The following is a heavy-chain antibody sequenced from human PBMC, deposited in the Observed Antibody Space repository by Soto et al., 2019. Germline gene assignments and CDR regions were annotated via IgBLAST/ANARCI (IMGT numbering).Heavy chain of an antibody. CDR3: ARDKGFDFWSGYADYDYGMDV. CDR1: GGSVSSGSYY. J-gene: IGHJ6*02. CDR2: IYYSGST. V-gene: IGHV4-61*01. Sequence: PSETLPLTCTVSGGSVSSGSYYWSWIRQPPGKGLEWIGYIYYSGSTNYNPSLKSRVTISVDTSKNQFSLKLSSVTAADTAVYYCARDKGFDFWSGYADYDYGMDVWGQGTTVTVSS. D-gene: IGHD3-3*01.